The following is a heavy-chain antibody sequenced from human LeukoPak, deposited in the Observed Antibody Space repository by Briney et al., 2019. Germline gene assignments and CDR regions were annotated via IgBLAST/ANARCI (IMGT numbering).Heavy chain of an antibody. CDR1: GGSISFGGYY. J-gene: IGHJ3*01. V-gene: IGHV4-31*03. Sequence: SETPSLTCTVSGGSISFGGYYWSWIRQLPGKGLEWIGYMYDREKTDYNPSLRSRVIISLDTSKNQFSLKLNSVTAADTAVYYCARDSQIRLLLNDYDVFDVWGQGTVVTVSS. D-gene: IGHD2-21*02. CDR3: ARDSQIRLLLNDYDVFDV. CDR2: MYDREKT.